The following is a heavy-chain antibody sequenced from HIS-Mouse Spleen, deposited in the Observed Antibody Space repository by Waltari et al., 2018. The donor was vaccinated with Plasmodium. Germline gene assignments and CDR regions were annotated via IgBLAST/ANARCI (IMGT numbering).Heavy chain of an antibody. Sequence: QVQLQESGPGLVKPSETLSLTCTVPGYSISKGYYWGWIRQPPGKGLEWIGSIYHSGSTYYNPSLKSRVTISVDTSKNQFSLKLSSVTAADTAVYYCARGVGYSSSWYWFDPWGQGTLVTVSS. CDR1: GYSISKGYY. V-gene: IGHV4-38-2*02. D-gene: IGHD6-13*01. CDR2: IYHSGST. J-gene: IGHJ5*02. CDR3: ARGVGYSSSWYWFDP.